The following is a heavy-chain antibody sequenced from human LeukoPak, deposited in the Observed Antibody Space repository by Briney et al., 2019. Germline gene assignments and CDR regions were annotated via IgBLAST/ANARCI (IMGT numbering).Heavy chain of an antibody. CDR3: AKDQSPIAARPSDAFDI. Sequence: GGSLRLSCAASGFTFSNYGMHWVRQAPGKGLEWVAFIRYDGSNKYYADSVKGRFTISRDNSKSTLYLQMNSLRAEDTAVYYCAKDQSPIAARPSDAFDIWGQGTMVTVSS. CDR1: GFTFSNYG. V-gene: IGHV3-30*02. J-gene: IGHJ3*02. CDR2: IRYDGSNK. D-gene: IGHD6-6*01.